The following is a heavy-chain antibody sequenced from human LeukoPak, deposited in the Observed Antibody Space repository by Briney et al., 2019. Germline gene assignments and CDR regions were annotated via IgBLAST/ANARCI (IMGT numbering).Heavy chain of an antibody. CDR3: ARDLADSSDSYGVFDY. CDR2: IWYDGSNK. CDR1: GFTSSNYA. Sequence: GGSLRLSCAASGFTSSNYAMHWVRQAPGKGLEWVAVIWYDGSNKYYADSVKGRFTISRDNSKNTLYLQMNSLRAEDTAVYYCARDLADSSDSYGVFDYWGQGTLVTVSS. D-gene: IGHD3-22*01. J-gene: IGHJ4*02. V-gene: IGHV3-33*01.